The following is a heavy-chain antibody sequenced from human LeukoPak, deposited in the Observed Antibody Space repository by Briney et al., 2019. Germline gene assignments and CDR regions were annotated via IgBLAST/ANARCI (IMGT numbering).Heavy chain of an antibody. V-gene: IGHV3-30*02. D-gene: IGHD2-2*01. CDR1: GFTFSSYG. CDR3: AKDLAVVVPGFDY. Sequence: GGSLRLSCAASGFTFSSYGMHWVRQAPGKGLEWVAFIRYDGSNKYYADSVKGRFTISRDNSKDTLYLQMNSLRAEDTAVYYCAKDLAVVVPGFDYWGQGTLVTVSS. CDR2: IRYDGSNK. J-gene: IGHJ4*02.